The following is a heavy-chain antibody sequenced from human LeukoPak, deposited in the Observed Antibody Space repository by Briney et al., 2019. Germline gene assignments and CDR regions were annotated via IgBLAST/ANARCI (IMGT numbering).Heavy chain of an antibody. V-gene: IGHV3-74*01. J-gene: IGHJ4*02. D-gene: IGHD1-26*01. CDR2: INSDGSST. CDR3: ARAPVGGTYAHPDY. CDR1: GFTFSSYW. Sequence: YPGGSLRLSCAASGFTFSSYWMHWVRQAPGKGLVWVSRINSDGSSTSYADSVKGRFTISRDNSKNTLFLLMNSLGPEDTAVYYCARAPVGGTYAHPDYWGQGTLVTVSS.